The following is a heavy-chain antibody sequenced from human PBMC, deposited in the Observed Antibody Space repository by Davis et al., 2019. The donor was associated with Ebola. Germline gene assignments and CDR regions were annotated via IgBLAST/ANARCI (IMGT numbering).Heavy chain of an antibody. CDR1: GFTVRNNY. CDR2: ISSSGSTI. D-gene: IGHD1-26*01. V-gene: IGHV3-11*01. CDR3: ACLVGATSDAFDI. J-gene: IGHJ3*02. Sequence: GESLKISCAVSGFTVRNNYMSWIRQAPGKGLEWVSYISSSGSTIYYADSVKGRFTISRDNAKNSLYLQMNSLRAEDTAVYYCACLVGATSDAFDIWGQGTMVTVSS.